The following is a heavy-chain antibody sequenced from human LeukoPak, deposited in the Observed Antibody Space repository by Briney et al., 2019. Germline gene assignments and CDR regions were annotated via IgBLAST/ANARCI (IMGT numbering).Heavy chain of an antibody. Sequence: SETLSLTCTVSGGSISSGGYYWSWIRQHPGKGLEWVGHIYYSGTSFYNPSLTSRVTISVDTSKNQFSLKLTSVNDADTAVYYCARIERSSYSLGFDYWGQGTLVTVSS. J-gene: IGHJ4*02. D-gene: IGHD6-6*01. V-gene: IGHV4-31*03. CDR3: ARIERSSYSLGFDY. CDR1: GGSISSGGYY. CDR2: IYYSGTS.